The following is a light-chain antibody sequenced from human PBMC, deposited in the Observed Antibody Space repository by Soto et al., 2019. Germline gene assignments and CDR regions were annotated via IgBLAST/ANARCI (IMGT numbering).Light chain of an antibody. J-gene: IGKJ2*01. CDR3: QHQGT. V-gene: IGKV3-20*01. CDR2: AAS. Sequence: EIVLTQSPGTLSLSPGERDTLSCRASEFLSSSYLVWYQQKPGQAPRLLSYAASRRATGIPDRFSGSGSATEYTLTIDALEPEDFAVYCCQHQGTFGQGTELEIK. CDR1: EFLSSSY.